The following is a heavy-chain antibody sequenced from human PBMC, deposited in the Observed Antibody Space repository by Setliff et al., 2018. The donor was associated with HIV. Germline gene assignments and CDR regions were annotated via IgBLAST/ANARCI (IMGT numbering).Heavy chain of an antibody. CDR1: GGSFSTNY. CDR2: IYHSGGT. J-gene: IGHJ6*04. D-gene: IGHD3-16*01. Sequence: SETLSLTCAVSGGSFSTNYWNWIRQSPGKGLEWIGHIYHSGGTNYNPSLKSRVILSVDTSKKQISLRLSSVTAADTAVYYCARGYDYVTRTSGPWYDLDIWGNGTAVTVSS. CDR3: ARGYDYVTRTSGPWYDLDI. V-gene: IGHV4-59*08.